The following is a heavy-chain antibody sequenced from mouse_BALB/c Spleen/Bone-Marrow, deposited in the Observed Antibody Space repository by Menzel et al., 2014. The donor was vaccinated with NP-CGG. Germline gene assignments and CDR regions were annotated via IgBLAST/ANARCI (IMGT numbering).Heavy chain of an antibody. V-gene: IGHV1-7*01. Sequence: VQLQESGAELAKPGASVQLSCKASGYTFTSYWMHWVKQRPGQGLERIGYINPITGYIEYNQKFKDKATLTADRSSSTAYMQLSGLTSEDSAVYYCARSKYGNYVGFDYWGQGTTLTVSS. CDR2: INPITGYI. D-gene: IGHD2-10*02. J-gene: IGHJ2*01. CDR1: GYTFTSYW. CDR3: ARSKYGNYVGFDY.